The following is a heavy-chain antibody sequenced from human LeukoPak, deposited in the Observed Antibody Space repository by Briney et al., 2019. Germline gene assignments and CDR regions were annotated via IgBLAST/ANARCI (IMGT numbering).Heavy chain of an antibody. CDR2: ISSSSSYI. D-gene: IGHD3-10*01. CDR3: ARDQDYYGSGSSPFYYYYGMDV. CDR1: GFSFSSYS. Sequence: PGGSLRLSCAASGFSFSSYSMNWVRQAPGKGLEWVSSISSSSSYIYYADSVKGRFTISRDNAKNSLYLQMNSLRAEDTAVYYCARDQDYYGSGSSPFYYYYGMDVWGQGTTVTVSS. V-gene: IGHV3-21*01. J-gene: IGHJ6*02.